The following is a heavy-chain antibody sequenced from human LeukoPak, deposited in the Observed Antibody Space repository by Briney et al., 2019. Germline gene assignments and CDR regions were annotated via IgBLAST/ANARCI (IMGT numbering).Heavy chain of an antibody. CDR2: IKGDGSEK. CDR3: ESLQTDPTTVNGF. Sequence: GGSLRLSCEVSGFTFSRRYWISWIRQVPGKGLEWLACIKGDGSEKYYVDSVRGRFTVSRDTAKNSLYLQLNSLRVEDSAVYYCESLQTDPTTVNGFWGQGTLVTVSS. CDR1: GFTFSRRYW. J-gene: IGHJ4*02. D-gene: IGHD1-1*01. V-gene: IGHV3-7*01.